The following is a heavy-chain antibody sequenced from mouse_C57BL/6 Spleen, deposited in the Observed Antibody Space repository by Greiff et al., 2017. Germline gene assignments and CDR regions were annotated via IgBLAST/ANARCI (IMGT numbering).Heavy chain of an antibody. CDR1: GYTFTSYG. Sequence: QVHVKQSGAELARPGASVKLSCKASGYTFTSYGISWVKQRTGQGLEWIGEIYPRSGNTYYNEKFKGKATLTADKSSSTAYMELRSLTSEDSAVYFCASFNWDGFAYWGQGTLVTVSA. D-gene: IGHD4-1*01. V-gene: IGHV1-81*01. CDR2: IYPRSGNT. J-gene: IGHJ3*01. CDR3: ASFNWDGFAY.